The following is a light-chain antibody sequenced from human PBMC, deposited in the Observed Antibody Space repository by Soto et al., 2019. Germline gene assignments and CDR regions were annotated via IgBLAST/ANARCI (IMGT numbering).Light chain of an antibody. CDR2: AAS. J-gene: IGKJ1*01. CDR1: QSISRY. V-gene: IGKV1-39*01. Sequence: DIQMTESPSSLSASEGDIVTITCRASQSISRYLNWYQQKPGKAPKLLIFAASSLQSGVPSRFSGSRSGPDFTLTISSLQPEDFATHCCQQSYSSPPTFGQATKLDIK. CDR3: QQSYSSPPT.